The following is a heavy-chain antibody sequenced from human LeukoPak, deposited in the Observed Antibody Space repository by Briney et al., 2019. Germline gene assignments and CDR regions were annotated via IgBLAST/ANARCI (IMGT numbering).Heavy chain of an antibody. D-gene: IGHD1-26*01. V-gene: IGHV3-33*01. Sequence: PGRSLRLSCAASGFTFSSYGMHWVRQAPGKGLEWVAVIWYDGSNKYYADSVKGRFTISRDNSKNTLYLQMNSLRAEDTAVYYCARDRREGATSAFDYWGQGTLVTVSS. CDR2: IWYDGSNK. J-gene: IGHJ4*02. CDR3: ARDRREGATSAFDY. CDR1: GFTFSSYG.